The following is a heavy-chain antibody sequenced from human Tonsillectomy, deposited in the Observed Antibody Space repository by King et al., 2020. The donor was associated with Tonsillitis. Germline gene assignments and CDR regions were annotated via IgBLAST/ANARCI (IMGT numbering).Heavy chain of an antibody. J-gene: IGHJ4*02. V-gene: IGHV3-73*01. D-gene: IGHD2-15*01. CDR1: GFTFSGSA. CDR3: TRSARGSSSTDY. Sequence: VQLVESGGGLVQPGGSLKLSCAASGFTFSGSAMHWVRQASGKGLDWVGRIRSKANSYATAYAASVKGRFTISSDDSKNTAYLQMNSLKTEDTAVYYCTRSARGSSSTDYWGQGTLVTVSS. CDR2: IRSKANSYAT.